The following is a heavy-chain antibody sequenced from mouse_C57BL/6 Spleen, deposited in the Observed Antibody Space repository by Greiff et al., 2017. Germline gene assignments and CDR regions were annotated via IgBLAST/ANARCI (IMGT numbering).Heavy chain of an antibody. J-gene: IGHJ4*01. CDR2: ISYDGSN. V-gene: IGHV3-6*01. CDR1: GYSITSGYY. D-gene: IGHD1-1*01. CDR3: AREGYYGSSYYAMDY. Sequence: EVHLVESGPGLVKPSQSLSLTCSVTGYSITSGYYWNWIRQFPGNKLEWMGYISYDGSNNYNPSLKNRISITRDTSKNQFFLKLNSVTTEDTATYYCAREGYYGSSYYAMDYWGQGTSVTVSS.